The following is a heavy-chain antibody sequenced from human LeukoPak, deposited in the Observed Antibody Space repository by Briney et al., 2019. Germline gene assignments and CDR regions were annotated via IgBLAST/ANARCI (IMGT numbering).Heavy chain of an antibody. D-gene: IGHD5-12*01. V-gene: IGHV1-18*04. CDR3: AREYSGYDWGHFDY. J-gene: IGHJ4*02. CDR2: ISAYNGDT. CDR1: GYTFTGYY. Sequence: ASVKVSCKASGYTFTGYYMHWVRQAPGQGLEWMGWISAYNGDTNYAQKLQGRVTMTTDTSTSRAYMELRSLRSDDTAIYYCAREYSGYDWGHFDYWGQGTLVTVSS.